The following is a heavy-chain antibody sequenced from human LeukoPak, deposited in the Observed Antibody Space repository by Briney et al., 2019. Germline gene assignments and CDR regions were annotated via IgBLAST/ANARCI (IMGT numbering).Heavy chain of an antibody. CDR2: ISPSATSI. CDR3: ARAPFYYGLWSGHFDY. Sequence: GGSLRLSCAASGFTFSDYYMSWIRQAPGKGLQLLSFISPSATSIHYADSVRGRFTISRDNGKNSLDLQMNSLRAEVTAVYFCARAPFYYGLWSGHFDYWGQGSLVTVSS. CDR1: GFTFSDYY. J-gene: IGHJ4*02. D-gene: IGHD3-3*01. V-gene: IGHV3-11*01.